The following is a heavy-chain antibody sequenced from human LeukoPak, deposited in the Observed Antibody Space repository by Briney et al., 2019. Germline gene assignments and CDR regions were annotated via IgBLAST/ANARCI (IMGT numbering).Heavy chain of an antibody. J-gene: IGHJ4*02. CDR2: IYYSGSA. D-gene: IGHD3-10*01. CDR1: GGSVSSGRYY. V-gene: IGHV4-61*01. CDR3: ARVNYGSATKEDY. Sequence: SETLSLTCIVSGGSVSSGRYYWSWIRQSPGKGLEWIGYIYYSGSAYYNPSLKSRVTISVDTSENQFSLKLSSVTATDTAVYYCARVNYGSATKEDYWGQGTLVTVSS.